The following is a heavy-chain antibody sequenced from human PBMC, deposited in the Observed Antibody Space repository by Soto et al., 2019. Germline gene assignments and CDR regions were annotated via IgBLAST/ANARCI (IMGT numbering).Heavy chain of an antibody. J-gene: IGHJ4*02. CDR3: ARDGTLYDSSAYYYLY. CDR1: GGTFSRYT. Sequence: SVKVSCKGSGGTFSRYTITWVRRAPGQGLEWMGGITPMFGTPNYAQKFQGRVTITADESTSTAYMELSSLRSEDTAMYYCARDGTLYDSSAYYYLYWGQGTLVTVSS. D-gene: IGHD3-22*01. CDR2: ITPMFGTP. V-gene: IGHV1-69*13.